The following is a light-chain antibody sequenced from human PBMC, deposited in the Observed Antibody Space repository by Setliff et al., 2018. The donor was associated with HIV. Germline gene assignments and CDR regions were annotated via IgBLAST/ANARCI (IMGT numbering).Light chain of an antibody. CDR2: DVS. J-gene: IGLJ1*01. Sequence: QSALPQPASVSGSPGQSITISCTGTSSDVGGYNFVSWYQRHPGKAPKLMIYDVSKRPSGVSNRFSGSKSGNTASLTISGLQAEDEADYYCSSYTSSSTYVFGTGTKVTVL. V-gene: IGLV2-14*01. CDR3: SSYTSSSTYV. CDR1: SSDVGGYNF.